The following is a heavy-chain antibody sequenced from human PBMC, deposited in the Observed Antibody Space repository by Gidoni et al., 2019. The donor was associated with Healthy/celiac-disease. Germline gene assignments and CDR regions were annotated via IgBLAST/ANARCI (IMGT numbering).Heavy chain of an antibody. J-gene: IGHJ4*02. CDR3: ARGRRITIFGVVSEYYFDY. CDR2: INPSGGST. D-gene: IGHD3-3*01. V-gene: IGHV1-46*01. CDR1: GYTFTSYY. Sequence: QVQLVQSGAEVKKPGASVKVSCKASGYTFTSYYMHWVRQAPGQGLEWMGIINPSGGSTSYAQKFQGRVTMTRDTSTSTVYMELSSLRSEDTAVYYCARGRRITIFGVVSEYYFDYWGQGTLVTVSS.